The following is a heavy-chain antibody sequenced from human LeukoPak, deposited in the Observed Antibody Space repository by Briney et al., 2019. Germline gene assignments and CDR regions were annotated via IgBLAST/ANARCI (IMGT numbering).Heavy chain of an antibody. D-gene: IGHD2-2*02. V-gene: IGHV3-21*01. CDR1: GFTFSSYS. CDR2: ISSSSSYI. Sequence: GGSLRLSCAASGFTFSSYSMNWVRQAPGKGLEWVSSISSSSSYIYYADSVKGRFTISRDNAKNSLYLQMNSLRAEDTAVYYCARENAIVVVPAAIWEAHAFDIWGQGTMVTVSS. CDR3: ARENAIVVVPAAIWEAHAFDI. J-gene: IGHJ3*02.